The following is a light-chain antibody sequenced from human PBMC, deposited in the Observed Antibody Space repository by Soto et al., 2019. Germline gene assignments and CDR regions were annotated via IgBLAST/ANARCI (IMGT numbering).Light chain of an antibody. CDR1: QTVRNNY. CDR3: QQRRNWPPT. J-gene: IGKJ4*01. Sequence: PGERATLSCRASQTVRNNYLAWYQQKPGQAPRLLIYDASTRATGIPARFSGSGSGTDFTLTISSLEPEDFAVYYCQQRRNWPPTFGGGTKVDIK. V-gene: IGKV3-11*01. CDR2: DAS.